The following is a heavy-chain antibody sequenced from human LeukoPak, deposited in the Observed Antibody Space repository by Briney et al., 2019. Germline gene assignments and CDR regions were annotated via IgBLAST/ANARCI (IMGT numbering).Heavy chain of an antibody. J-gene: IGHJ4*02. V-gene: IGHV3-48*03. CDR1: GFTFRSYE. D-gene: IGHD3-16*01. CDR2: ISSSGSTI. Sequence: PGGSLRLSCAASGFTFRSYEMNWVRQAPGKGLEWVSYISSSGSTIYYADSVKGRFTISRDNAKNSLYLQMNSLRGEDTAVYDCARDAEGGVGLSYFDYWGQGTLVTVSS. CDR3: ARDAEGGVGLSYFDY.